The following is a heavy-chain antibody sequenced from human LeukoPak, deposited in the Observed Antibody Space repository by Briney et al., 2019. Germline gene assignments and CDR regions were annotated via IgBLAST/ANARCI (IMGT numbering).Heavy chain of an antibody. J-gene: IGHJ6*03. CDR1: GFTFSSYS. V-gene: IGHV3-21*01. D-gene: IGHD3-22*01. CDR2: ISSSSSYI. CDR3: ARVRYDSSGYYYYMDV. Sequence: GSLRLSCAASGFTFSSYSMNWVRQAPGKGLEWVSSISSSSSYIYHADSVKGRFTIARDNAKNSLYLQMNSLRAEDTAVYYCARVRYDSSGYYYYMDVWGKGTTVTVSS.